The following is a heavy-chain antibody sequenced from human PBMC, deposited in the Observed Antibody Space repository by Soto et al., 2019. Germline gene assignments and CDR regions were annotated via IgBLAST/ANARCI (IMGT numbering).Heavy chain of an antibody. V-gene: IGHV4-31*03. CDR3: ARADYDILTGYYKNWLDP. CDR2: IYYSGST. CDR1: GGSISSGGCY. Sequence: SETLSLTCTVSGGSISSGGCYWSWIRQHPGKGLEWIGYIYYSGSTYYNPSLKSRVTISVDTSKNQFSLKLSSVTAADTAVYYCARADYDILTGYYKNWLDPWGQGTLVTVSS. D-gene: IGHD3-9*01. J-gene: IGHJ5*02.